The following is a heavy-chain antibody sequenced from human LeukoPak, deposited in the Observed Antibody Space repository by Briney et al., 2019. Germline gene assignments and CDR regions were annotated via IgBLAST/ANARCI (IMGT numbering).Heavy chain of an antibody. CDR1: GYTFTSYG. D-gene: IGHD1-26*01. CDR3: AKVDGSYFYYYYMDV. V-gene: IGHV1-46*01. J-gene: IGHJ6*03. CDR2: INPSGGST. Sequence: ASVKVSCKASGYTFTSYGISWVRQAPGQGLEWMGIINPSGGSTSYAQKFQGRVTMTRDTSTSTVYMELSSLRAEDTAVYYCAKVDGSYFYYYYMDVWGKGTTATISS.